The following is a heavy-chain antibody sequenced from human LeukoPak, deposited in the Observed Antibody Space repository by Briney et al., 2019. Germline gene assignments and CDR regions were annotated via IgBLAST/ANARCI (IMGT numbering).Heavy chain of an antibody. CDR1: GGTFSSYA. CDR3: ARGSAAAAPAGY. Sequence: SVKVSCKASGGTFSSYAISWVRQAPRQGLEWMGRIIPILGIANYAQKFQGRVTITADKSTSTAYMELSSLRSEDTAVYYCARGSAAAAPAGYWGQGTLVTVSS. CDR2: IIPILGIA. D-gene: IGHD6-13*01. J-gene: IGHJ4*02. V-gene: IGHV1-69*04.